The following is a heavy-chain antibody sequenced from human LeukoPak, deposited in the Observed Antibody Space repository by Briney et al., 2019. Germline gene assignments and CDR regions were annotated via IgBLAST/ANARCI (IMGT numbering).Heavy chain of an antibody. CDR1: GHNFNSHG. D-gene: IGHD3-10*01. CDR3: ARMEGYSYSAN. V-gene: IGHV1-69*06. CDR2: VIPFYDAT. J-gene: IGHJ4*02. Sequence: GASVKVSCKASGHNFNSHGINWVRQAPGRGLEWMGGVIPFYDATNYAQKFQGRVTITADKSTTTAYLEVSGLKSEDTAVYFCARMEGYSYSANWGQGTLITVSS.